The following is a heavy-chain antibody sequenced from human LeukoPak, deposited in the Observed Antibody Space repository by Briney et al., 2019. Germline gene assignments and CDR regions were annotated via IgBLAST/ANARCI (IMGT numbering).Heavy chain of an antibody. V-gene: IGHV4-34*01. J-gene: IGHJ5*02. D-gene: IGHD6-13*01. CDR2: INHSGST. CDR1: GGSFSGYY. CDR3: ARVLAAAGNNWFDP. Sequence: PSETLSLTCAVYGGSFSGYYWSWIRQPPGKGLEWIGEINHSGSTNYNPSLKSRVTISVDTSKNQFSLKLSSVTAADTAVYCCARVLAAAGNNWFDPWGQGTLVTVSS.